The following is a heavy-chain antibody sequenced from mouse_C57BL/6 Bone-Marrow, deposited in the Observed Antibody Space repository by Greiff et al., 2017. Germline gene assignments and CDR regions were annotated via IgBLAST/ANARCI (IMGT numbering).Heavy chain of an antibody. V-gene: IGHV1-55*01. D-gene: IGHD2-4*01. CDR3: SRGSCYEYDVWFAY. CDR2: IYPGSGST. Sequence: VQLQQPGAELVKPGASVKMSCKASGYTFTSYWITWVKQRPGQGLEWIGDIYPGSGSTNYNAKFKSKATLTVDTSSSTAYMQLSSLTSEDSAVYYCSRGSCYEYDVWFAYWGQRTLVPVSA. J-gene: IGHJ3*01. CDR1: GYTFTSYW.